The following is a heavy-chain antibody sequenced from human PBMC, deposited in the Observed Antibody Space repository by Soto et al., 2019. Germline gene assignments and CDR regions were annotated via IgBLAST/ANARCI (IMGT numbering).Heavy chain of an antibody. CDR2: IIPLLATP. Sequence: VQSGAEVKKPGSSVKVSCKASGGTFSSYAFSWVRQAPGQGLEWMGGIIPLLATPNYAQKFQGGVTITADKSTSTAYMELSSLRSEDTAVYFCAGGRGASAGYYFDYWGQETLVTVSS. J-gene: IGHJ4*02. V-gene: IGHV1-69*06. CDR3: AGGRGASAGYYFDY. D-gene: IGHD6-13*01. CDR1: GGTFSSYA.